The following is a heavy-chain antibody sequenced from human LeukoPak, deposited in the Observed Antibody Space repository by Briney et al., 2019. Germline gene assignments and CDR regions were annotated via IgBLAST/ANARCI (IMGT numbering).Heavy chain of an antibody. J-gene: IGHJ4*02. CDR2: IKSKTDGGTT. D-gene: IGHD3-16*02. V-gene: IGHV3-15*01. Sequence: GGSLRLSCAASGFTFSASYMTWVRQAPGKGLEWVGRIKSKTDGGTTDYAAPVKGRFTISRDDSKNTLYLQMNSLKTEDTAVYYCTTDMVLVLGELSFYHLQDYWGQGTLVTVSS. CDR1: GFTFSASY. CDR3: TTDMVLVLGELSFYHLQDY.